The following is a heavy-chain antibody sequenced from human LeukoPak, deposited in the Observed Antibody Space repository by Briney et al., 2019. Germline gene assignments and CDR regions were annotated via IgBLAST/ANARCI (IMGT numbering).Heavy chain of an antibody. CDR3: ARDCSGGSCYELTAYYFDY. Sequence: ASVKVSCKASGYIFTSYGSSWVRQPPGQGLVWMGWINAYYGNTNYAYKLQGRVIMNTDTCTSTGYMELRSLRSDDTAVCYCARDCSGGSCYELTAYYFDYWGQGTLVTVSS. CDR2: INAYYGNT. J-gene: IGHJ4*02. CDR1: GYIFTSYG. V-gene: IGHV1-18*01. D-gene: IGHD2-15*01.